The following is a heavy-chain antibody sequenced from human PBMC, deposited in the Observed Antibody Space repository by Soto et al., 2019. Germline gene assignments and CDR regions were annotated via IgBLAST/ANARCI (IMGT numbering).Heavy chain of an antibody. CDR1: GLIVSSNY. Sequence: PGGSLRLSCAASGLIVSSNYMSWVRQAPGKGLEWVSALYPGGSTFYADSVKGRFTISGDNSQNTLFLQMDSLRAEDTAVYFCARDYPRFHITSRIESYGMDVWGQGTTVTVSS. CDR3: ARDYPRFHITSRIESYGMDV. D-gene: IGHD3-3*01. J-gene: IGHJ6*02. CDR2: LYPGGST. V-gene: IGHV3-66*01.